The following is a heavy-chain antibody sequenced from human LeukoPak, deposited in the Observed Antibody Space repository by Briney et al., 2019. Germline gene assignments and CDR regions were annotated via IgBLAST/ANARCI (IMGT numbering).Heavy chain of an antibody. Sequence: SQTLSLTCTVSGVSISSGGYYWRWLRQHPGKGLEWIGYIYYSGSTYYNPSLKSRVTISVDTSKNQFSLKLSSVTAADTAVYYCASIPLEYYYYMDVWGKGTTVTVSS. D-gene: IGHD2-2*02. V-gene: IGHV4-31*03. CDR2: IYYSGST. CDR1: GVSISSGGYY. CDR3: ASIPLEYYYYMDV. J-gene: IGHJ6*03.